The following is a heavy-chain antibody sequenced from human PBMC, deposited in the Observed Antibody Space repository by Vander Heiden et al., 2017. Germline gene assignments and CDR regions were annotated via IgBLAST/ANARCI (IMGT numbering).Heavy chain of an antibody. Sequence: QVQLQQWGAGLLKPSETLSLTCAVYGWSLSGYYWCWIRQPPGKGLEWIGEINHSGSTNYNPSLKSRVTISVDTSKNQFSLKLSSVTAADTAVYYCARDRFLEWLPYYYGMDVWGQGTTVTVSS. D-gene: IGHD3-3*01. CDR2: INHSGST. J-gene: IGHJ6*02. CDR1: GWSLSGYY. CDR3: ARDRFLEWLPYYYGMDV. V-gene: IGHV4-34*01.